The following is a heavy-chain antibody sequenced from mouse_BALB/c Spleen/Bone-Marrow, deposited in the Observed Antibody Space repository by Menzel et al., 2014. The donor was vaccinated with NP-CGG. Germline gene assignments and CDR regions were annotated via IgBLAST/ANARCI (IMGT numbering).Heavy chain of an antibody. CDR1: GFDFSRYW. J-gene: IGHJ2*01. V-gene: IGHV4-1*02. CDR2: INPESSTI. CDR3: ARLTYYGLSDY. D-gene: IGHD1-2*01. Sequence: DVKLVESGGGPVQPGGSLKLSCTASGFDFSRYWMSWVRQAPGKGLQWIGEINPESSTINYTPSLKDKFIISRDNAKNTLYLQMSKVRSEDTALYYCARLTYYGLSDYWGQGTTLTVSS.